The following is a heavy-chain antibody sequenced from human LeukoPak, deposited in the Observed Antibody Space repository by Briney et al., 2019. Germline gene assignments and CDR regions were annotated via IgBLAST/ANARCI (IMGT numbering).Heavy chain of an antibody. D-gene: IGHD2-2*01. J-gene: IGHJ5*02. Sequence: SETLSLTCTVSGGSISSSSYYWGWIRQPPGKGLEWIGSIYYSGSTYYNPSLKSRVTISVDTSKNQFSLKLSSVTAAETAVYYCARHPHVVVPAAPGGFWFDPWGQGTLVTVSS. V-gene: IGHV4-39*01. CDR1: GGSISSSSYY. CDR2: IYYSGST. CDR3: ARHPHVVVPAAPGGFWFDP.